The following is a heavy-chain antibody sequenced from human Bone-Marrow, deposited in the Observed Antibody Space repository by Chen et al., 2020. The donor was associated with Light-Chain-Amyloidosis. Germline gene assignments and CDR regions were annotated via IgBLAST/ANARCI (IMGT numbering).Heavy chain of an antibody. CDR3: ARSPTGASQAFDI. J-gene: IGHJ3*02. CDR1: GFTFSNYW. CDR2: IRQSGTEK. D-gene: IGHD4-17*01. V-gene: IGHV3-7*01. Sequence: EVQLVESGGGLVQPGGSVRLSCVASGFTFSNYWMNWVRQAPGAGLGWVANIRQSGTEKNYVDSVEDRFTISRDNAKNSMYLQINSLRVDDTAVYYCARSPTGASQAFDIWGQGTTVTVS.